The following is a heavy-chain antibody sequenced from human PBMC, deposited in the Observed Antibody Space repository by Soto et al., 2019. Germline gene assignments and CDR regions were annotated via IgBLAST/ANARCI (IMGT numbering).Heavy chain of an antibody. Sequence: EVQLLESGGGLVQPGGSLRLSCAASGFTVSSKYMSWVRQAPGKGLEWVSLIQSGGSTYYAGSVKGRFTISRDSSENTLFLQMNSLRVEDTAVYYCTRDDVPCSGGRCYGVPMDVWGKRTTVTVSA. CDR1: GFTVSSKY. J-gene: IGHJ6*04. V-gene: IGHV3-66*01. D-gene: IGHD2-15*01. CDR2: IQSGGST. CDR3: TRDDVPCSGGRCYGVPMDV.